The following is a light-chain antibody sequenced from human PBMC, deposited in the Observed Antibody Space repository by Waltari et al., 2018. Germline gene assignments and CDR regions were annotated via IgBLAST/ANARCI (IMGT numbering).Light chain of an antibody. J-gene: IGKJ2*01. Sequence: EIVLTQSPATLPLSPGARATLSCRASPGVCSYLVWYHQKPGQAPRLLIYDASKRATGIPARFSGSGSGTDFTLTISSLEPEDFAVYYCQQRGNWPSGYTFGQGTKLEIK. CDR1: PGVCSY. CDR2: DAS. CDR3: QQRGNWPSGYT. V-gene: IGKV3-11*01.